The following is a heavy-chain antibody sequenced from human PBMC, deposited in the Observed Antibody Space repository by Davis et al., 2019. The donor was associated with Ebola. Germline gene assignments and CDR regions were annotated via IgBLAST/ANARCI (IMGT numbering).Heavy chain of an antibody. J-gene: IGHJ6*02. CDR2: MSTSGGDI. Sequence: GESLKISCAASGFTFSRYAMNWVRQAPGKGLEWVSSMSTSGGDIDYADSVKGRFTISRDNARDSLFLQMNSLRDEDTAVYYCAALAATFYYYGMDVWGQGTTVTVSS. CDR3: AALAATFYYYGMDV. CDR1: GFTFSRYA. D-gene: IGHD2-15*01. V-gene: IGHV3-48*02.